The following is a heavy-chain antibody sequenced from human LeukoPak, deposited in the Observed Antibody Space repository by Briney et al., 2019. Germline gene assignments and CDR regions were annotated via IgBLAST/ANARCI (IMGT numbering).Heavy chain of an antibody. CDR3: ARLRFLEWLDWATSNWSDP. CDR2: ISSSSSTI. CDR1: GFTFSSYS. V-gene: IGHV3-48*01. Sequence: GGSLRLSCAASGFTFSSYSMNWVRQAPGKGLEWVSYISSSSSTIYYADSVKGRFTISRDNAKNSLYLQMNSLRAEDTAVYYCARLRFLEWLDWATSNWSDPWGQGTLVTVSP. D-gene: IGHD3-3*01. J-gene: IGHJ5*02.